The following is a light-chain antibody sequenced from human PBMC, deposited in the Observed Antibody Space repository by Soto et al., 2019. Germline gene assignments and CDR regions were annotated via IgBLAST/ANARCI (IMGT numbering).Light chain of an antibody. V-gene: IGKV1-12*01. CDR3: QQADTFPLP. J-gene: IGKJ4*01. Sequence: DIQMTQSPSSVSASVGDRVTITCRASQGISSWVAWYQQKPGKAPNLLIYAASSLQSGVPARFSGSGSGTEFTLTISSLQPEDFATYYCQQADTFPLPFGVGTKVEIK. CDR2: AAS. CDR1: QGISSW.